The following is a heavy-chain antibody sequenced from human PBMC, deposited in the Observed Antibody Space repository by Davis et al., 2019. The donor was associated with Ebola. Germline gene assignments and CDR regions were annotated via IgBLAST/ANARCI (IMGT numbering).Heavy chain of an antibody. J-gene: IGHJ6*03. CDR2: ISGSGGST. D-gene: IGHD5-18*01. V-gene: IGHV3-23*01. Sequence: GESLKISCAASGFTFSSYAMSWVRQAPGKGLEWVSAISGSGGSTYYADSVKGRFTISRDNSKNTLYLQMNSLRAEDTAVYYCAKVRLPNYYYYYYMDVWGKGTTVTVSS. CDR3: AKVRLPNYYYYYYMDV. CDR1: GFTFSSYA.